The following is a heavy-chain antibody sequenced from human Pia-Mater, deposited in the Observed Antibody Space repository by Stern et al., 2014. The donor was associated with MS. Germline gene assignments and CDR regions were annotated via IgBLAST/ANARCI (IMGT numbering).Heavy chain of an antibody. J-gene: IGHJ6*02. CDR1: GYIFTGYY. D-gene: IGHD3-3*01. CDR3: ARDQRGITIFGVVTDYYYLGMDV. Sequence: QVQLVESGAEVKKPGASVKVSCKTSGYIFTGYYIHWVRQAPGQGLEWMAWINPNNGGPKYAQKFQGRVTMSRDTSISTAYVELSSLTSDDTAVHYCARDQRGITIFGVVTDYYYLGMDVWGQGTTVTVSS. V-gene: IGHV1-2*02. CDR2: INPNNGGP.